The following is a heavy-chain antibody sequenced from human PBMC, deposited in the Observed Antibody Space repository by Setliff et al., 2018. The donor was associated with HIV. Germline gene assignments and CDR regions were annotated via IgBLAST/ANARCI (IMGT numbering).Heavy chain of an antibody. CDR1: GVSINSGNYY. J-gene: IGHJ4*02. D-gene: IGHD1-1*01. Sequence: SETLSLTCTVSGVSINSGNYYRGWIRQPDGKRLEWIGRIYSSGNTNYNPSLKSRVTISADTSKNQFSLRLKSVTAAEAAVYYCARGGDGYNPGGGTFDHWGQGTLVTVSS. CDR3: ARGGDGYNPGGGTFDH. V-gene: IGHV4-61*02. CDR2: IYSSGNT.